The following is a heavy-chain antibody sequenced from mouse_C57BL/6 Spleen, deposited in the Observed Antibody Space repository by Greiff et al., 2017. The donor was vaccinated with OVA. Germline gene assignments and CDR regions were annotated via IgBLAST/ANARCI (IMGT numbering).Heavy chain of an antibody. J-gene: IGHJ2*01. CDR3: ARPYGSSPFDY. CDR2: INPSSGYT. Sequence: VKLQESGAELARPGASVKMSCKASGYTFTSYTMHWVKQRPGQGLEWIGYINPSSGYTKYNQKFKDKATLTADKSSSTAYMQLSSLTSEDSAVYYCARPYGSSPFDYWGQGTTLTVSS. CDR1: GYTFTSYT. V-gene: IGHV1-4*01. D-gene: IGHD1-1*01.